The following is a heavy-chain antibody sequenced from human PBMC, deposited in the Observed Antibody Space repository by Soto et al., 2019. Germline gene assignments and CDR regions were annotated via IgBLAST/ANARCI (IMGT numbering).Heavy chain of an antibody. CDR3: ARDQVPNRCSGSYLQP. J-gene: IGHJ5*02. V-gene: IGHV4-61*01. D-gene: IGHD1-26*01. CDR1: GGSVSSGSYY. CDR2: IYYSGST. Sequence: PSETLSLTCTVSGGSVSSGSYYWSWIRQPPGKGLEWIGYIYYSGSTNYNPSLKSRVTISVDTSKNQFSLKLSSVTAADTAVYYCARDQVPNRCSGSYLQPWGQGTLVTVSS.